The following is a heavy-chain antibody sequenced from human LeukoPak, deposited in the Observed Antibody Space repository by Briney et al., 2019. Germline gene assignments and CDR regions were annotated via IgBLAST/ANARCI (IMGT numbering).Heavy chain of an antibody. CDR3: XXXXXXXXVVVTAPWFDP. CDR1: GFTFSSYA. J-gene: IGHJ5*02. V-gene: IGHV3-30-3*01. Sequence: GRSLRLSCAASGFTFSSYAMHWVRQAPGKGLEWVAVISYDGSNKYYADSVKGRFTISRDNSKNTLYLQMNSLRAEDTAVYYXXXXXXXXXVVVTAPWFDPWGQGTLVTVSS. D-gene: IGHD2-21*02. CDR2: ISYDGSNK.